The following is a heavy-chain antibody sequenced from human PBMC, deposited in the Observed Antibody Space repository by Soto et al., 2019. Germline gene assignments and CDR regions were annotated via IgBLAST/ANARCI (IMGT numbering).Heavy chain of an antibody. CDR3: ASHGSGSYPS. CDR1: GFTFSSYL. J-gene: IGHJ4*02. Sequence: EVQLVESGGGLVQPGGSLRLSCAASGFTFSSYLMHWVRQAPGKGLVWVSRISSDGSTTSYADSVKGRFTISRDNAKNTRYLQMNSLRAEDTAVYYCASHGSGSYPSWGQGTLVTVSS. D-gene: IGHD3-10*01. V-gene: IGHV3-74*01. CDR2: ISSDGSTT.